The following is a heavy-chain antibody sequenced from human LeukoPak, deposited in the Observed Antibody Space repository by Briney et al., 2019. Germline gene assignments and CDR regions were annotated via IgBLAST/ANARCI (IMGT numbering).Heavy chain of an antibody. J-gene: IGHJ4*02. D-gene: IGHD3-3*01. V-gene: IGHV1-69*05. CDR1: GGTFSSYA. Sequence: SVKVSCKASGGTFSSYAISWVRQAPGQGLEWMGGIIPIFGTANYAQKFQGRVTITTDESTSTAYMELSSLRSEDTAVYYCARGSSHYDFWSGFDYWGQGTLVTVSS. CDR2: IIPIFGTA. CDR3: ARGSSHYDFWSGFDY.